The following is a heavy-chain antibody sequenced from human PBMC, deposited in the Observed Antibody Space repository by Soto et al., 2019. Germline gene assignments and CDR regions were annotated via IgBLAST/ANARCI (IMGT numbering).Heavy chain of an antibody. D-gene: IGHD3-3*01. Sequence: SETLSLTCAVSGGSISSSNWWRWVRQPPGKGLEWSGEISHSGSTNYNPSLKSRVTISVDKSKNQFSLKLSSVTAADTAVYYCARWGPRPYYDPLDVWGQGTTVTVSS. V-gene: IGHV4-4*02. CDR2: ISHSGST. CDR1: GGSISSSNW. CDR3: ARWGPRPYYDPLDV. J-gene: IGHJ6*02.